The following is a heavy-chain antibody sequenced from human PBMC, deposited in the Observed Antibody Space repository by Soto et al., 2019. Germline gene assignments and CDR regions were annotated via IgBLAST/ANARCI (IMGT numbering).Heavy chain of an antibody. J-gene: IGHJ3*02. V-gene: IGHV1-18*01. CDR2: ISAYNGNT. Sequence: QVQLVQSGAEVKKPGASVKVSCKASGYTFTSYGISWVRQAPGQGLEWMGWISAYNGNTNYAQKLQGRVTMTTDTSTSTAQMELRSLRSDDTAVYYCARDLFPTMTTPDDAFDIWGQGTMVTVSS. CDR3: ARDLFPTMTTPDDAFDI. CDR1: GYTFTSYG. D-gene: IGHD4-17*01.